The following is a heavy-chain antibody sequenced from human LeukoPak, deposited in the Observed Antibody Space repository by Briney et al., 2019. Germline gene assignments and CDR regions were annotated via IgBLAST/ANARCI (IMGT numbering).Heavy chain of an antibody. J-gene: IGHJ2*01. CDR3: ARVYYSNSYDYWYFDL. CDR2: IFYSGST. V-gene: IGHV4-59*11. CDR1: GGSIRSHF. Sequence: SETLSLTCTVSGGSIRSHFWSWIRQPPGKGLEWIGYIFYSGSTKYNPSLRSRVTISADTSKDQFSLKLSSVTAADTAVYYCARVYYSNSYDYWYFDLWGRGTLVTVSS. D-gene: IGHD6-13*01.